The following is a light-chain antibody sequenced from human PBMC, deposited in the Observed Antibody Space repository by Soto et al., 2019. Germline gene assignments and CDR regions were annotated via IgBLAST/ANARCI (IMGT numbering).Light chain of an antibody. V-gene: IGKV2-28*01. Sequence: DIVMTQSPLSLPVTPGEPASISCRSSHSLLHSNGYNYLDWYLQKPGQSPQLLIYLGSNRASGVPDRFSGSGSGTDFTLKIRRVEAEDVGVYYCMQALQTPRYTFGQGTKLEIK. J-gene: IGKJ2*01. CDR1: HSLLHSNGYNY. CDR2: LGS. CDR3: MQALQTPRYT.